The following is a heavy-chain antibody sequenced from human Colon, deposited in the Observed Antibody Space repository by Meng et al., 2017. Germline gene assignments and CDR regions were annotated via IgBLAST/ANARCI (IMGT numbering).Heavy chain of an antibody. J-gene: IGHJ4*02. D-gene: IGHD7-27*01. CDR1: GASVSDTNYA. Sequence: VQLQASGPGLVRTSESLSLTCTVSGASVSDTNYAWSWIRQPPGKGLEWIGYGSTNHNPSLKSRVTISVDTSKNQFSLTLNSVTAADTAVYYCARDNWGSLDYWGQGTLVTVSS. V-gene: IGHV4-61*01. CDR2: GST. CDR3: ARDNWGSLDY.